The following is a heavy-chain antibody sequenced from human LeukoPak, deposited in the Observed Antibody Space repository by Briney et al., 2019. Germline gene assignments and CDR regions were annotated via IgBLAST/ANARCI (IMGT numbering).Heavy chain of an antibody. CDR1: RFTFSIAW. Sequence: PGGSLRLSCAAARFTFSIAWMSWVRQAPGQGLEWLGRIKTKTDGGTTDYAAPVKGRFTISRDDSKETLYLQMNSLKSDDTAVYYCANIFGGNSHRSDYWGQGTLVTVSS. D-gene: IGHD4-23*01. J-gene: IGHJ4*02. CDR2: IKTKTDGGTT. V-gene: IGHV3-15*01. CDR3: ANIFGGNSHRSDY.